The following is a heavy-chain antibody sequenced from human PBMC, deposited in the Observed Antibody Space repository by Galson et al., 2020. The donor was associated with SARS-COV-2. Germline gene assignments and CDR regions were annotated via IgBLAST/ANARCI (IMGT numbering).Heavy chain of an antibody. CDR1: GFSFGDFT. CDR2: IRRKFDGGTT. CDR3: ARETTDCDS. J-gene: IGHJ4*02. Sequence: GGSLRLSCTASGFSFGDFTMSWFRQGPGRGLEWIGLIRRKFDGGTTEYAASVKGRFSISRDDSKSIVYLQMNSLKTEDTAVYHCARETTDCDSWGQGTLVTVSS. V-gene: IGHV3-49*03.